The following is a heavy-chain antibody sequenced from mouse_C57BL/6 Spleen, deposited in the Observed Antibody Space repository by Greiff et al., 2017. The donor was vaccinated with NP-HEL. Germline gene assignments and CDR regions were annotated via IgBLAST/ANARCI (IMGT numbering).Heavy chain of an antibody. J-gene: IGHJ4*01. Sequence: VKLQQSGAELVRPGASVTLSCKASGYTFTDYEMHWVKQTPVHGLEWIGAIDPETGGTAYNQKFKGKAILTADKSSSTAYMELRSLTSEDSAVYYGTRDGYLYYYAMDYWGQGTSVTVSS. CDR1: GYTFTDYE. V-gene: IGHV1-15*01. CDR2: IDPETGGT. CDR3: TRDGYLYYYAMDY. D-gene: IGHD2-2*01.